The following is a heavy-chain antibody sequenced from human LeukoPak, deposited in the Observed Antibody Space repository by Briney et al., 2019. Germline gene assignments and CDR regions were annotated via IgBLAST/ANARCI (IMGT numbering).Heavy chain of an antibody. CDR2: ISAYNGNT. D-gene: IGHD2-15*01. CDR3: ASVGCSGGSCYWGRYYFDY. V-gene: IGHV1-18*01. Sequence: ASVKVSCKASGYTFTSYGISWVRQAPGQGLEWMGWISAYNGNTNYAQKLQGRVTMTTDTSTSTAYMELRSLRSDDTAVYYCASVGCSGGSCYWGRYYFDYWGQGTLVTVSS. J-gene: IGHJ4*02. CDR1: GYTFTSYG.